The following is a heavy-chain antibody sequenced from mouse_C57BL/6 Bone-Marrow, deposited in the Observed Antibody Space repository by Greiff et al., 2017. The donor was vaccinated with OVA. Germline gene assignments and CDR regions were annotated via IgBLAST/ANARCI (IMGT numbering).Heavy chain of an antibody. CDR2: IDPSDSYT. CDR1: GYTFTSYW. Sequence: QVQLQQPGAELVMPGASVKLSCKASGYTFTSYWMHWVKQRPGQGLEWIGEIDPSDSYTNYNQKFKGKATLTVDTSSSTAYMQLSSLTSEDSAVYYCARDYYGDWGQGTTLTVSS. V-gene: IGHV1-69*01. J-gene: IGHJ2*01. CDR3: ARDYYGD. D-gene: IGHD1-1*01.